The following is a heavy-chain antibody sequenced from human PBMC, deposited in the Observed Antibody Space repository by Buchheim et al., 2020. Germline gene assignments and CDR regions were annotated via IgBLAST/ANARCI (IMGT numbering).Heavy chain of an antibody. D-gene: IGHD3-10*01. V-gene: IGHV3-23*01. CDR2: IFGSGDGT. J-gene: IGHJ6*03. CDR3: VKDYYILGTYYGGAGGV. Sequence: EVQLLESGGDLVHPGGSLTLSCAASGFTFSSYAMNWVRQAPGKGLEWVSRIFGSGDGTYYADSVKGRFTISRDNSKNTLYLQMSSLRAEDTAVYYCVKDYYILGTYYGGAGGVWGKGTT. CDR1: GFTFSSYA.